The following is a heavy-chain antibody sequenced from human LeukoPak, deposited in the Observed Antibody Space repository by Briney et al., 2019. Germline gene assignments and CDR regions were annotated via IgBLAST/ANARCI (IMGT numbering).Heavy chain of an antibody. J-gene: IGHJ4*02. D-gene: IGHD3-10*01. CDR3: ARLLWFGEAR. CDR2: ISSSGTTI. CDR1: GFTFSNYE. V-gene: IGHV3-48*03. Sequence: PGGSLRFSCAGSGFTFSNYEMNWVRQAPGKGLEWVSYISSSGTTIYYAASVKGRFTISRDNAKNSLYLQMNSLRVEDTAVYYCARLLWFGEARWGQGTLVTVSS.